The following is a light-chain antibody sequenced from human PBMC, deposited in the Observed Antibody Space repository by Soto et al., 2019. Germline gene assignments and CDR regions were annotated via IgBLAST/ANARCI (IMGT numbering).Light chain of an antibody. V-gene: IGLV2-14*01. CDR1: SSDVGGYNY. CDR2: EVS. J-gene: IGLJ2*01. CDR3: SSYTRSRTLV. Sequence: QSVLTQPASVSGSPGQSITISCTGTSSDVGGYNYVSWYQQHPGKAPKLMIYEVSYRPSGVSNRFSGSKSVNTASLTISGLQAEDEADYHCSSYTRSRTLVFGGGNKLTV.